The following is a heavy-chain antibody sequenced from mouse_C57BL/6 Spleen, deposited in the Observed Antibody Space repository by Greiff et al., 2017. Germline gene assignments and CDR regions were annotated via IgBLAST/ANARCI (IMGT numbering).Heavy chain of an antibody. CDR3: ARSSDSSGWGAY. V-gene: IGHV1-63*01. Sequence: QVQLQQSGAELVRPGTSVKMSCKASGYTFTNYWIGWAKQRPGHGLEWIGDSYPGGGYTNYNEKFKGKATLTADKASSTAYMQFSSLTSEDSAIYYCARSSDSSGWGAYWGQGTLVTVSA. CDR1: GYTFTNYW. J-gene: IGHJ3*01. CDR2: SYPGGGYT. D-gene: IGHD3-2*02.